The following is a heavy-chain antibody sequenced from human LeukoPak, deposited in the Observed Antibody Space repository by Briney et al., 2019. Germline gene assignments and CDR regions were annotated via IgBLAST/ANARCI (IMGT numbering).Heavy chain of an antibody. CDR2: ISSSSTI. V-gene: IGHV3-48*01. Sequence: GGSLRLSCAASGFTFSSYSMNWVRQAPGKGLEWVSYISSSSTIYYADSVKGRFTISRDNSKNTLYLQMNSLRAEDTAVYYCAKDRHAFDIWGQGTMVTVSS. CDR3: AKDRHAFDI. J-gene: IGHJ3*02. CDR1: GFTFSSYS.